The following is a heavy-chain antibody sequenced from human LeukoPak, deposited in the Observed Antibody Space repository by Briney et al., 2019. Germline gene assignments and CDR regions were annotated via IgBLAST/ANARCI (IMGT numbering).Heavy chain of an antibody. J-gene: IGHJ4*02. CDR1: GFTFSDHY. CDR2: TRNKANSYTT. D-gene: IGHD3-9*01. CDR3: ARGRVYYDILTGYCPWSYYFDY. V-gene: IGHV3-72*01. Sequence: GGSLRLSCAASGFTFSDHYMDGVRQAPGKGLEWVGRTRNKANSYTTEYAASVKGRFTISRDDSKNSLYLQMNSLKTEDTAVYYCARGRVYYDILTGYCPWSYYFDYWGQGTLVTVSS.